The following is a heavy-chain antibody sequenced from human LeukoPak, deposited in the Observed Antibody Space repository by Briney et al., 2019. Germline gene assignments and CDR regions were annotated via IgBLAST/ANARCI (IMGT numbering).Heavy chain of an antibody. Sequence: PGGSLRLSCSASGFTFSSHAMSWVRQAPGEGLEWVSAFTAGGINTYYADSVKGRFTISRDNAKNSLYLQINTLRAEDTAVYYCARGPGGAFDFWGQGAMVTVSS. CDR3: ARGPGGAFDF. D-gene: IGHD1-1*01. CDR2: FTAGGINT. V-gene: IGHV3-23*01. CDR1: GFTFSSHA. J-gene: IGHJ3*01.